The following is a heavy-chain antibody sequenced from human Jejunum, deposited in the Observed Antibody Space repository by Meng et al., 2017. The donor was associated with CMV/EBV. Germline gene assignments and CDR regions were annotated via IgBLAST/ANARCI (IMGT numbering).Heavy chain of an antibody. D-gene: IGHD3-22*01. Sequence: ITLKAPGPTRAISTQTLTLTCPFSGFSLSTSEVGVGWFRQPPGKALEWIAVIYWDDDKRNSQSLKSRLTITKDTSKNQVVLTLTNMDPVDTATYYCVRRSDYDTAGNYWGQGTLVTVSS. CDR1: GFSLSTSEVG. CDR3: VRRSDYDTAGNY. J-gene: IGHJ4*02. CDR2: IYWDDDK. V-gene: IGHV2-5*02.